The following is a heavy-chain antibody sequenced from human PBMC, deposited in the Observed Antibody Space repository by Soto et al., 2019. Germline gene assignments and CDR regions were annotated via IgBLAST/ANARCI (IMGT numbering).Heavy chain of an antibody. V-gene: IGHV1-46*03. J-gene: IGHJ5*02. CDR1: GYTFTSYY. CDR2: INPSGGST. D-gene: IGHD1-26*01. CDR3: ARASLNSRPILCWFDP. Sequence: ASVKVSCKASGYTFTSYYMHWVRQAPGQGLEWMGIINPSGGSTSYAQKFQGRVTMTRDTSTSTVYMELSSLRSEDTAVYYCARASLNSRPILCWFDPWGQGTLVTVSS.